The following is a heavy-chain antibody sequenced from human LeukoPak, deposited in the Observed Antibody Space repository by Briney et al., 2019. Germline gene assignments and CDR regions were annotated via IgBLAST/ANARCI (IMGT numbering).Heavy chain of an antibody. V-gene: IGHV1-18*01. CDR2: ISAYSGKT. J-gene: IGHJ4*02. CDR1: GYTFSNYG. D-gene: IGHD5-12*01. Sequence: ASVKVSCKASGYTFSNYGITWVRQAPGQGLEWMGWISAYSGKTNSAQELQGRVTFTTDTSTSTAYMELRSLRFDDTAVYYCVRLTAYSGYVLMGFEYWGRGTLVTVSS. CDR3: VRLTAYSGYVLMGFEY.